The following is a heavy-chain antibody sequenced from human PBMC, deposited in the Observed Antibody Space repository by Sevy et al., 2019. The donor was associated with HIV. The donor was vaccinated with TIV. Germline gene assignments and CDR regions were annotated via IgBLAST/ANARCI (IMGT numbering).Heavy chain of an antibody. CDR3: AKGLHYGSGSYYGGTDY. Sequence: GGSLRLSCAASGFTFNSYSMHWIRQAPGKGLEWVATISFDGNNRHYADSVKGRFTISRDNSKNTVYLQMNRLRTEDTAVYYCAKGLHYGSGSYYGGTDYWGQGTLVTVSS. CDR2: ISFDGNNR. D-gene: IGHD3-10*01. V-gene: IGHV3-30-3*01. J-gene: IGHJ4*02. CDR1: GFTFNSYS.